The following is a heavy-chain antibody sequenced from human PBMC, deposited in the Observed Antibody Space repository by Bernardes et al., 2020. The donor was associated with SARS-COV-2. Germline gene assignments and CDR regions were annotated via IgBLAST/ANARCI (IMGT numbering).Heavy chain of an antibody. Sequence: GGSLRLSCAGTGFTFSSYSINWVRQAPGKGLEWVSFISSSSSYIYYADSVKGRFTISRDNAKNSLYLQMNSLRGEDTAVYYCGILAGDFVEWGQGTLVTVSS. CDR2: ISSSSSYI. V-gene: IGHV3-21*01. J-gene: IGHJ4*02. CDR3: GILAGDFVE. CDR1: GFTFSSYS. D-gene: IGHD3-3*01.